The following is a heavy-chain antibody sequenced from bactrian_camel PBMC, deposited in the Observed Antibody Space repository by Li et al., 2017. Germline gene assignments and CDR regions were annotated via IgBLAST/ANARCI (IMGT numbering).Heavy chain of an antibody. CDR2: LDSDGTT. CDR1: GYRYSTYC. J-gene: IGHJ4*01. Sequence: HVQLVESGGGSVQAGESLRLSCVVSGYRYSTYCMGWFRQVPGKEREVVASLDSDGTTGYADSVKGRFTISQDNRKNTVFLQMNTLEPEDTAMYYCAADFAPIACRVGRTPEVNDYNIWGQGTQVTVSS. V-gene: IGHV3S53*01. CDR3: AADFAPIACRVGRTPEVNDYNI. D-gene: IGHD2*01.